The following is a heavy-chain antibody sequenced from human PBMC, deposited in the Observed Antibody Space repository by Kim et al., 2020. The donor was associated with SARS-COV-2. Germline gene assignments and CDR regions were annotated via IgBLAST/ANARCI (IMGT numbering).Heavy chain of an antibody. CDR2: IYYSGST. D-gene: IGHD3-10*01. CDR3: GREATYSYGPGSARMDV. V-gene: IGHV4-30-4*01. CDR1: GGSVTSADYY. Sequence: SETLSLTCTVSGGSVTSADYYWSWIRQPPGKGLEWIAYIYYSGSTYYNPSLKSRVTISLDTSKNQIFLRLSSVTAADTAMYYRGREATYSYGPGSARMDVWGQGTTVTVSS. J-gene: IGHJ6*02.